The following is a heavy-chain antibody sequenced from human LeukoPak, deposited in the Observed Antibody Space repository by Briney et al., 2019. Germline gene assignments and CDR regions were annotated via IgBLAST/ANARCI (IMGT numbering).Heavy chain of an antibody. CDR1: GYTFTGYY. D-gene: IGHD3-22*01. J-gene: IGHJ4*02. V-gene: IGHV1-2*02. Sequence: ASVKVSCKASGYTFTGYYMHWVRQAPGQGLEWMGWINPNSGGTNYAQKFQGRVTMTRDTSISTAYMELSRLRSDDTAVYYCAREDPSGYHHSVGFDYWGQGTLVTVSS. CDR2: INPNSGGT. CDR3: AREDPSGYHHSVGFDY.